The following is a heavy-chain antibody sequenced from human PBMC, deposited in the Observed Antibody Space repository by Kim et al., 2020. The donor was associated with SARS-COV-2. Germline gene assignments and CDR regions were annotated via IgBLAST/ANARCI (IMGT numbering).Heavy chain of an antibody. CDR3: AKDFQAGHYYSLGMDV. D-gene: IGHD6-19*01. Sequence: GKGRFTISRDNSMNTLYLQMNGLRAEDTAGYYCAKDFQAGHYYSLGMDVWGQGTTVTVSS. V-gene: IGHV3-30*02. J-gene: IGHJ6*02.